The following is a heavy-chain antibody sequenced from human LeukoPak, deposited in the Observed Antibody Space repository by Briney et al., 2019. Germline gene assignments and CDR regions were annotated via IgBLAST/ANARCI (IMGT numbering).Heavy chain of an antibody. CDR1: GDSISSYY. CDR2: IYSSGSI. V-gene: IGHV4-59*01. J-gene: IGHJ5*02. Sequence: SETLSLTCTVSGDSISSYYWSWIRQPPGWGLEWIGYIYSSGSINYNPSLKSRVTISVNTSKNHFSLKLTSVTTADTAMYYCASSRTGSGSYGATFYSWGQGVLVTVSS. D-gene: IGHD1-26*01. CDR3: ASSRTGSGSYGATFYS.